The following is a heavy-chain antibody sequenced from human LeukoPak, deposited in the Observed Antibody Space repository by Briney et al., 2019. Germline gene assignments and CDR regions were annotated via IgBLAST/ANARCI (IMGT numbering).Heavy chain of an antibody. J-gene: IGHJ5*02. V-gene: IGHV3-23*01. CDR3: ARDRVLGRNGFDP. CDR2: ISGSGGRT. CDR1: GFTFSSYA. D-gene: IGHD5/OR15-5a*01. Sequence: GGSLRLSCAASGFTFSSYAMSWVRQAPGKGLEWVSGISGSGGRTYYADSVKGRFTISRDNSKNTMYLQMDSLRAEDTAVYYCARDRVLGRNGFDPWGQGTLVTVSS.